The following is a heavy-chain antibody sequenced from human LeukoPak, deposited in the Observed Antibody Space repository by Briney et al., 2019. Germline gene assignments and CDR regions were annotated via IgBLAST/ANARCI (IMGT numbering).Heavy chain of an antibody. CDR3: ARGTQAYYDKAPVDY. Sequence: SWIRQPPGKGLEWIGEINHSGSTNYNPSLKSRVTISVDTSKSQFSLKLSSVTAADTAVYYCARGTQAYYDKAPVDYWGQGTLVTVSS. V-gene: IGHV4-34*01. D-gene: IGHD3-22*01. CDR2: INHSGST. J-gene: IGHJ4*02.